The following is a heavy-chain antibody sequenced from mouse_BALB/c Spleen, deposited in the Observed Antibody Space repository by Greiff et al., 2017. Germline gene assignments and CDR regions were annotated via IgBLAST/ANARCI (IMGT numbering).Heavy chain of an antibody. CDR2: IWGDGST. CDR1: GFSLTGYG. D-gene: IGHD2-10*01. J-gene: IGHJ4*01. Sequence: VKLMESGPGLVAPSQSLSISCTASGFSLTGYGVNWVRQPPGKGLEWLGMIWGDGSTDYNSALKSRLSTSKDNSKSQVFLKMNSLQTDETARYYCAKDDLLYYAMDYWGQGTSVTVSS. V-gene: IGHV2-6-7*01. CDR3: AKDDLLYYAMDY.